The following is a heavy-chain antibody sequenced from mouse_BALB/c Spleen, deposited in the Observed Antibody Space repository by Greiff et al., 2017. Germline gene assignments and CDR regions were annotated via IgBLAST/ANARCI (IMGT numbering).Heavy chain of an antibody. CDR3: ARVITTATDYYAMDY. CDR2: ISSGGSYT. V-gene: IGHV5-9-4*01. CDR1: GFTFSSYA. D-gene: IGHD1-2*01. Sequence: EVQLVESGGGLVKPGGSLKLSCAASGFTFSSYAMSWVRQSPEKRLEWVAEISSGGSYTYYPDTVTGRFTISRDNAKNTLYLEMSSLRSEDTAMYYCARVITTATDYYAMDYWGQGTSVTVSS. J-gene: IGHJ4*01.